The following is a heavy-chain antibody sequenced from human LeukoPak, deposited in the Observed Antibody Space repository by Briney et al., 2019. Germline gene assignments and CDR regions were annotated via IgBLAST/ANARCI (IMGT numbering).Heavy chain of an antibody. CDR3: ARESKGAYYFDY. V-gene: IGHV1-18*01. J-gene: IGHJ4*02. CDR1: GYTFTSYG. D-gene: IGHD3-16*01. Sequence: ASVKVSCKASGYTFTSYGISWVRQAPGQGLEWMGWSSTYNSDSKYAQSLQGRVTMTTDTSTNTAYMELRDLRSDDTAVYYCARESKGAYYFDYWGQGTLV. CDR2: SSTYNSDS.